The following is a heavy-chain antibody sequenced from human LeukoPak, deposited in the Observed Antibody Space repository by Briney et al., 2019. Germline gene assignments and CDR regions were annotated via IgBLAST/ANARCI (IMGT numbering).Heavy chain of an antibody. V-gene: IGHV3-74*01. CDR2: INSDGSST. Sequence: LAGGSLRLSCAASGFTFSNYWMHWVRQAPGKGLVWVSRINSDGSSTSYADSVKGRFTISRDNAKNTLYLQMNSLRAEDTAVYYCARPPPTNGDPNGDAYYWGQGTLVTVSS. J-gene: IGHJ4*02. CDR1: GFTFSNYW. D-gene: IGHD4-17*01. CDR3: ARPPPTNGDPNGDAYY.